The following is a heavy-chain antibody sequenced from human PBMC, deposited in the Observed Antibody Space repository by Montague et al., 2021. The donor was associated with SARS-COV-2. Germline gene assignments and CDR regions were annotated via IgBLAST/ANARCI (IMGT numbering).Heavy chain of an antibody. CDR1: KFTFSDYW. J-gene: IGHJ4*02. CDR2: INRDGSER. V-gene: IGHV3-7*03. Sequence: SLRLSCAASKFTFSDYWMSWVRQAPGKGLEWLANINRDGSERYHVDSVKGRFTISRDNAKNSLYLQMNSLSAEDTAVYYCARDEGYTYYDFWSGYFVYWGQGTLVTVSS. D-gene: IGHD3-3*01. CDR3: ARDEGYTYYDFWSGYFVY.